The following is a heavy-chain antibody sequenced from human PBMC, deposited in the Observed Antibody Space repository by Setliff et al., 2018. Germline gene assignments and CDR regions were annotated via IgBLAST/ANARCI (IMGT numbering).Heavy chain of an antibody. D-gene: IGHD3-10*01. CDR1: GASISSDGYY. Sequence: SETLSLTCSVSGASISSDGYYWDWIRQSPEKGLEWIGTIYQNGITYYNPSVKSRVTISVDKSKNQFSLSLRSATAADTAVYYCATDGPVLNGDYISWGQGTLVTVSS. V-gene: IGHV4-39*07. CDR3: ATDGPVLNGDYIS. J-gene: IGHJ5*02. CDR2: IYQNGIT.